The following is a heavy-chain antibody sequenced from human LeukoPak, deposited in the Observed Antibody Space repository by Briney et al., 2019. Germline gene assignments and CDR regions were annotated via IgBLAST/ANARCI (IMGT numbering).Heavy chain of an antibody. J-gene: IGHJ4*02. CDR1: GFTFSSYA. D-gene: IGHD6-19*01. CDR2: ISGSGGST. V-gene: IGHV3-23*01. Sequence: GGSLRLSCAASGFTFSSYAMSWVRQAPGKGLEWVSAISGSGGSTYYADSVKGRFTISRDNAKNSLYLQMNSLRAEDTAVYYCARRGWYYFDYWGQGTLVTVSS. CDR3: ARRGWYYFDY.